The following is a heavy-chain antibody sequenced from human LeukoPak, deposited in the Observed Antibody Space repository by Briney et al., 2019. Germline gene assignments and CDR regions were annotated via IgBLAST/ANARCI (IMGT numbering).Heavy chain of an antibody. J-gene: IGHJ4*02. V-gene: IGHV5-51*01. D-gene: IGHD3-3*01. CDR1: GYSFTSYW. Sequence: GESLKISCKGSGYSFTSYWIGWVRQMPGKGLERMGIIYPGDSDTRYSPSFQGQVTISADKSISTAYLQWSSLKASDTAMYYCARPILDFWSGYSLDYWGQGTLVTVSS. CDR3: ARPILDFWSGYSLDY. CDR2: IYPGDSDT.